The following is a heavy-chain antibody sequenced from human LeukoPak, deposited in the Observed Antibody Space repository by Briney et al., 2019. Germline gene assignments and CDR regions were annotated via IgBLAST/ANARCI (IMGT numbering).Heavy chain of an antibody. V-gene: IGHV1-69*06. CDR2: IISIFGTA. J-gene: IGHJ6*04. CDR3: ARGYCSSTSCYPYYYYGMDV. CDR1: GGTFSSYA. Sequence: ASVKVSCKASGGTFSSYAISWVRQAPGQGLEWMGGIISIFGTANYAQKFQGRVTITADKSTSTAYMELSSLRSEDTAVYYCARGYCSSTSCYPYYYYGMDVWGKGTTVTVSS. D-gene: IGHD2-2*01.